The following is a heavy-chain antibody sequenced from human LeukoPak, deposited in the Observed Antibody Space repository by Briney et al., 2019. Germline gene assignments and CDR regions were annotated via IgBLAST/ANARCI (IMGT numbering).Heavy chain of an antibody. CDR1: GFTFSNYA. Sequence: GGSLRLSCAASGFTFSNYAMHWVRQAPGKGLECVALIWYDGSNEFYADSVKGRFTISRDNSKNTLYLQMNSLRAEDTAIYYCAREAEYDTGGYPRDYWGQGTLVTVSS. CDR2: IWYDGSNE. CDR3: AREAEYDTGGYPRDY. D-gene: IGHD3-22*01. V-gene: IGHV3-33*01. J-gene: IGHJ4*02.